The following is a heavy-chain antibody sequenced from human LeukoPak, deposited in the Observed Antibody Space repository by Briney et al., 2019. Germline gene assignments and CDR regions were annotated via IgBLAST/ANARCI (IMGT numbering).Heavy chain of an antibody. CDR2: ISAYNGNT. Sequence: ASVKVSCKASGYTFTSYGISWVRQAPGQGLEWMGWISAYNGNTNYAQKLQGRVTMTTDTSTSTAYMELRSLRSDDTAVYYCARDYYGSGSYYYGMDVWGQGTTVPVSS. CDR3: ARDYYGSGSYYYGMDV. CDR1: GYTFTSYG. D-gene: IGHD3-10*01. J-gene: IGHJ6*02. V-gene: IGHV1-18*01.